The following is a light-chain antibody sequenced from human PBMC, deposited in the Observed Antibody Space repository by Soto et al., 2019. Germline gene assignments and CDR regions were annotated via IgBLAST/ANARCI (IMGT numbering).Light chain of an antibody. V-gene: IGKV1-5*01. CDR2: DAS. CDR3: QQYNRYLT. CDR1: QSISSW. J-gene: IGKJ1*01. Sequence: DIQMTQSPSTLSASVGDRVTITCRASQSISSWLAWYQQKPGKAPKLLIYDASSLESGVPSRFSGSGYGTEFTLTISSLQPEDFAIYYCQQYNRYLTFGQGTKVDIK.